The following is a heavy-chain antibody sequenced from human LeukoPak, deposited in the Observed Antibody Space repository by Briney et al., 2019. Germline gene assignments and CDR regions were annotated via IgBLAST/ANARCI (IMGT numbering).Heavy chain of an antibody. CDR2: ISYDGSNK. V-gene: IGHV3-30*18. J-gene: IGHJ3*02. CDR1: GFTFSSYG. Sequence: PGGSLRLSCAASGFTFSSYGVHWVRQAPGKGLGWVAVISYDGSNKYYADSVKGRFTISRDNSKNTLYLEMNSLRAEDTAVYYCAKGVRGIAAADDAFVIWGQGTMVTVSS. D-gene: IGHD6-13*01. CDR3: AKGVRGIAAADDAFVI.